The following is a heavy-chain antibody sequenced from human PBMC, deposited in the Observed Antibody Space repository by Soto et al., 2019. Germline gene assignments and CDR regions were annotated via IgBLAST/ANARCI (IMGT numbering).Heavy chain of an antibody. V-gene: IGHV3-23*01. Sequence: GGSLRLSCAASGFTFSSYAMSWVRQAPGKGLEWVSAISGSGGSTYYADSVKGRFTISRDNAKNTLYLQMNSLRAEDTAVYYCAKDKVAAVAGTAFDIWGQGTMVTVSS. D-gene: IGHD6-19*01. CDR2: ISGSGGST. CDR3: AKDKVAAVAGTAFDI. CDR1: GFTFSSYA. J-gene: IGHJ3*02.